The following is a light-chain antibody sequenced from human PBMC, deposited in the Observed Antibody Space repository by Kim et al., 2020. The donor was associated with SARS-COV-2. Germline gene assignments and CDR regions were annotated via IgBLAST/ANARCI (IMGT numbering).Light chain of an antibody. CDR1: QCVSTY. Sequence: ASTGDRVTITCRASQCVSTYLAWYQQQPGKAPKLLICGASSLQPGVPSRFSGSGSGTDFTLTITYLQSDDFATYYCQQYYTYPRTFGQGTKVDIK. CDR2: GAS. V-gene: IGKV1-8*01. CDR3: QQYYTYPRT. J-gene: IGKJ1*01.